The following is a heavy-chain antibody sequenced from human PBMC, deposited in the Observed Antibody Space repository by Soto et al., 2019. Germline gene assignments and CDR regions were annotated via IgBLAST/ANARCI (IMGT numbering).Heavy chain of an antibody. CDR3: VREPWGFSGTWYDY. D-gene: IGHD6-13*01. Sequence: GGSLRLSCAASQFSFSSYWMHWVRQVPGKGPAWVSRINHDGSKTEYADSVKGRFTISRDNTNNTLYLQMNSLRVEDTAMYYCVREPWGFSGTWYDYWGQGTLVTVSS. CDR1: QFSFSSYW. CDR2: INHDGSKT. V-gene: IGHV3-74*01. J-gene: IGHJ4*02.